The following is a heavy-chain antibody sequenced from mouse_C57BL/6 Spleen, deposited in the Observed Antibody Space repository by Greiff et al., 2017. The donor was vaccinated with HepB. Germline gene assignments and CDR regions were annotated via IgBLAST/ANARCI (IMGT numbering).Heavy chain of an antibody. CDR3: ARRRLGRGAMDY. V-gene: IGHV5-17*01. J-gene: IGHJ4*01. Sequence: EVMLVESGGGLVKPGGSLKLSCAASGFTFSDYGMHWVRQAPEKGLEWVAYISSGSSTIYYADTVKGRFTISRDNAKNTLFLQMTSLRSEDTAMYYCARRRLGRGAMDYWGQGTSVTVSS. CDR1: GFTFSDYG. CDR2: ISSGSSTI. D-gene: IGHD4-1*01.